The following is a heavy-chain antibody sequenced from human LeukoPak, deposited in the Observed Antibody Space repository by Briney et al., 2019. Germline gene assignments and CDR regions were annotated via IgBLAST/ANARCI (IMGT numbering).Heavy chain of an antibody. CDR1: GDSISSSSYY. CDR3: ASGVLLWFGELSPFIPFDY. D-gene: IGHD3-10*01. J-gene: IGHJ4*02. Sequence: PSETLSLTCTVSGDSISSSSYYWGWIRQPPGKGLEWIGSIYYSGSTYYNPSLKSRVTISVDTSKNQFSLKLSSVTAADTAVYYCASGVLLWFGELSPFIPFDYWGQGTLVTVSS. V-gene: IGHV4-39*01. CDR2: IYYSGST.